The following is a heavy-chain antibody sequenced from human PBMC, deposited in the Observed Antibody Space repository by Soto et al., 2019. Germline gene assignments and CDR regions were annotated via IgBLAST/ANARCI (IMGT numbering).Heavy chain of an antibody. D-gene: IGHD6-6*01. CDR1: GFTFSSYA. J-gene: IGHJ6*02. Sequence: QARGSLRLSCAASGFTFSSYAMHWVRQAPGKGLEWVAVISYDGSNKYYADSVKGRFTISRDNSKNTLYLQMNSLRAEDTAVYYCARGSSSGYWTRGLDGMDVWGQGTTVTVSS. CDR2: ISYDGSNK. V-gene: IGHV3-30-3*01. CDR3: ARGSSSGYWTRGLDGMDV.